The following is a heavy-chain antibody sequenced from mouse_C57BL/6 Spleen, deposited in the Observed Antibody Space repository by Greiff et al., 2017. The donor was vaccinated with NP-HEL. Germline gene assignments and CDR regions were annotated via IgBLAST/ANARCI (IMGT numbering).Heavy chain of an antibody. CDR3: AREGLGYYAMDY. V-gene: IGHV1-64*01. CDR2: IHPNSGST. D-gene: IGHD3-3*01. Sequence: VQLQQPGAELVKPGASVKLSCKASGYTFTSYWMHWVKQRPGQGLEWIGMIHPNSGSTNYNEKFKSKATLTVDKSSSTAYMQLSSLTSEDSAVYYCAREGLGYYAMDYWGQGTSVTVSS. J-gene: IGHJ4*01. CDR1: GYTFTSYW.